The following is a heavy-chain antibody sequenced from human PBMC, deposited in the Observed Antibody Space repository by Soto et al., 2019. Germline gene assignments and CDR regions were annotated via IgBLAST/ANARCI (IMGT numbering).Heavy chain of an antibody. CDR3: ARGLLGYCISNSCYNNWFDP. CDR1: GGSISSGDYY. D-gene: IGHD2-2*02. V-gene: IGHV4-30-4*01. Sequence: PSETLSLTCTVSGGSISSGDYYWSWIRQPPGKGLEWIEYIYYSGSTYYNPSLKSRVTISVDTSKNQFSLKLSSVTAADTAVYYCARGLLGYCISNSCYNNWFDPWGQGTLVTAPQ. J-gene: IGHJ5*02. CDR2: IYYSGST.